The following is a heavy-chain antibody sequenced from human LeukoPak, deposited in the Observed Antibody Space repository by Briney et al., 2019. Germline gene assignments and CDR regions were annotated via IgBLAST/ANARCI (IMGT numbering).Heavy chain of an antibody. CDR2: IYTSGST. CDR1: GGSISNYY. Sequence: PSETLSLTCTVSGGSISNYYWAWIRQPAGQGLEWIGRIYTSGSTNYNPSLKSRVTISVDTSKNQLSLNLRSVTAADTAVYYCASTTSSWCSYFVYWGQGILVTVSS. J-gene: IGHJ4*02. D-gene: IGHD6-13*01. V-gene: IGHV4-4*07. CDR3: ASTTSSWCSYFVY.